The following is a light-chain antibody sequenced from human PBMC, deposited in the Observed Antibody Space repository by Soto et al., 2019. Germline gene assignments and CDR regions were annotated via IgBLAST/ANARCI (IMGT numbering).Light chain of an antibody. CDR2: EVV. CDR1: KSDIGVYDF. Sequence: QSALTHPPSASWSPGQSVTISCTGTKSDIGVYDFVSWYQHHPGKAPRLIIYEVVQRPSGVPDRFSGSKSGNTASLTVSGLQAADEADYFCKSYAGSNTYVFGSGTKV. V-gene: IGLV2-8*01. CDR3: KSYAGSNTYV. J-gene: IGLJ1*01.